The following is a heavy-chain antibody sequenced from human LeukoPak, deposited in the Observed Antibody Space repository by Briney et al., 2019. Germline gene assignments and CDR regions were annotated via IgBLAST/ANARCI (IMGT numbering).Heavy chain of an antibody. CDR1: GLTYSNLA. D-gene: IGHD6-19*01. V-gene: IGHV3-23*01. CDR2: ISDSGGTT. CDR3: AKDARRYSGWYFFDH. Sequence: GGSLRLSCVASGLTYSNLAMGWVRQAPGKGLEWVSVISDSGGTTYYADSVKGRFTISRDNSRNTLYLQMNSLRVDDTAVYHCAKDARRYSGWYFFDHWGQGTLVTVSS. J-gene: IGHJ4*02.